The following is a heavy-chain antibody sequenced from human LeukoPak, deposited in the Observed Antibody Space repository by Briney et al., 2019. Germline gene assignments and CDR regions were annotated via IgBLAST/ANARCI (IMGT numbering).Heavy chain of an antibody. Sequence: ASVKVSCKASGYTFTGYYMHWVRQAPGQGLEWMGWINPNSGGTNYAQKFQGRVTMTRDTSISTAYMELSRLRSDDTAAYYCATATVTTTYYYMDVWGKGTTVTVSS. CDR3: ATATVTTTYYYMDV. D-gene: IGHD4-17*01. J-gene: IGHJ6*03. CDR2: INPNSGGT. V-gene: IGHV1-2*02. CDR1: GYTFTGYY.